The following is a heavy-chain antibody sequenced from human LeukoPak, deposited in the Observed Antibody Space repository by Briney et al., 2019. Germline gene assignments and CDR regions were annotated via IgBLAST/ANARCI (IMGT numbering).Heavy chain of an antibody. V-gene: IGHV3-30*04. CDR2: ISYDGSNK. CDR3: ARPPYNWNDGWFDP. CDR1: GFTFSSYA. Sequence: GRSLRLFCAASGFTFSSYAMHWVRQAPGKGLEWVAVISYDGSNKYYADSVKGRFTISRDNSKNTLHLQMNSLRAEDTAVYYCARPPYNWNDGWFDPWGQGTLVTVSS. J-gene: IGHJ5*02. D-gene: IGHD1-1*01.